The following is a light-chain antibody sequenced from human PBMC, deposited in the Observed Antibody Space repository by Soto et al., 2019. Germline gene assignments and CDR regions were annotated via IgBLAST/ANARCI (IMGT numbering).Light chain of an antibody. V-gene: IGKV1-39*01. CDR3: QQSYSTRWT. Sequence: QMTQSPSSRSASVGDMFTVSVRASRDIGTALSWYQQKPGKAPTLLIHAASSLQSGVPSRFSGSGSGTDFTLTISSLQPEDFATYYCQQSYSTRWTFGQGTKVDIK. CDR2: AAS. J-gene: IGKJ1*01. CDR1: RDIGTA.